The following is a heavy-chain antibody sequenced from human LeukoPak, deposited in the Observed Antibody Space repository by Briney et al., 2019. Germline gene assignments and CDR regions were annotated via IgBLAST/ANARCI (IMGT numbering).Heavy chain of an antibody. V-gene: IGHV3-15*01. CDR1: GFTFSSYA. CDR2: IKSKADGGTT. D-gene: IGHD3-10*01. Sequence: GGSLRLSCAASGFTFSSYAMSWVRQAPGKGLEWVGRIKSKADGGTTDYAAPVKGRFTISRDDSKNTLYLQMNSLKTEDTAVYYCIRLWFGEFIWGQGTMVSVSS. J-gene: IGHJ3*02. CDR3: IRLWFGEFI.